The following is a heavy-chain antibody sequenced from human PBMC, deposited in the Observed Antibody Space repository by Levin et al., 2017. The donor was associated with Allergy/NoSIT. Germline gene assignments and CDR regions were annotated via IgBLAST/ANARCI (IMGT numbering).Heavy chain of an antibody. V-gene: IGHV3-30*04. Sequence: GGSLRLSCAASGFTFSSYAMHWVRQAPGKGLEWVAVISYDGSNKYYADSVKGRFTISRDNSKNTLYLQMNSLRAEDTAVYYCARDPEGYYGSGSISKKDDAFDSWGQGTMVTVSS. D-gene: IGHD3-10*01. CDR2: ISYDGSNK. CDR1: GFTFSSYA. J-gene: IGHJ3*02. CDR3: ARDPEGYYGSGSISKKDDAFDS.